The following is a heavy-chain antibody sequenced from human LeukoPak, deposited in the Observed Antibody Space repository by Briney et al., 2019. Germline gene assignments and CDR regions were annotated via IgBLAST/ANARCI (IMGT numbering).Heavy chain of an antibody. Sequence: GGSLRLSCAASGFTVSSNEMSWVRQAPGKGLEWVSSFSGGSTYYADSRKGRFTISRDNSKNTLYLQMKSLRAEDTAVYYCAREAIVGAPTDAFDIWGQGTMVTVSS. CDR1: GFTVSSNE. J-gene: IGHJ3*02. D-gene: IGHD1-26*01. V-gene: IGHV3-38-3*01. CDR2: FSGGST. CDR3: AREAIVGAPTDAFDI.